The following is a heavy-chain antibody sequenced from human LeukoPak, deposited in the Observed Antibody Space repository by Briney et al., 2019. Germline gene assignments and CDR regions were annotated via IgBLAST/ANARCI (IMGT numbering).Heavy chain of an antibody. D-gene: IGHD3-3*01. CDR3: ARDEAIFGAGYYYGMDV. CDR2: INYSGST. CDR1: GGSISSGDYY. V-gene: IGHV4-31*03. J-gene: IGHJ6*02. Sequence: SETLSLTCTVSGGSISSGDYYWSWIRQPPGKGLEWIGYINYSGSTYYNPSLKSRVTISVDTSQNQFSLKLSSVTAADTAVYYCARDEAIFGAGYYYGMDVWGQGTTVTVSS.